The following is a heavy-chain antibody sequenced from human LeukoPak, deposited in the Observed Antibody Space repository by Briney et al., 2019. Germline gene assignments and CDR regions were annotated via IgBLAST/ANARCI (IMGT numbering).Heavy chain of an antibody. CDR1: GYTFTSYA. V-gene: IGHV1-18*01. CDR2: ISAYNGNT. J-gene: IGHJ5*02. Sequence: GASVKVSCKASGYTFTSYAMNWVRQAPGQGLEWMGWISAYNGNTNYAQKLQGRVTMTTDTSTSTAYMELRSLRSDDTAVYYCARDLEPYYYGSGSYSWGQGTLVTVSS. D-gene: IGHD3-10*01. CDR3: ARDLEPYYYGSGSYS.